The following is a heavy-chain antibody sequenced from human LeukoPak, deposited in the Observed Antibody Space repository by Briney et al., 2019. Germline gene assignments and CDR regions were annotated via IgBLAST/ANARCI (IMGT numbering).Heavy chain of an antibody. CDR1: GYTFTSYD. J-gene: IGHJ4*02. Sequence: WASVKVSCKASGYTFTSYDINWVRQATGQGLEWMGWMNPNSGNTGYAQKFQGRVTMTRNTSISTAYMELSSLRSEDTAVYYCARAPILERYYDFWSGYLYYFDYWGQGTLVTVSS. CDR2: MNPNSGNT. D-gene: IGHD3-3*01. V-gene: IGHV1-8*01. CDR3: ARAPILERYYDFWSGYLYYFDY.